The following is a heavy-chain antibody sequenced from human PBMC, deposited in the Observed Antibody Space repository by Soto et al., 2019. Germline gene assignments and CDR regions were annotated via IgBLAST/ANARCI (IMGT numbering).Heavy chain of an antibody. Sequence: SETLSLTCTVSGGSISSGDYYWSWIRQPPGKGLEWIGYIYYSGSTYYNPSLKSRVTISVDTSKNQFSLKLSSVTATVSDVYYCAKVRVYCFDSSVYALFDDWGPRTRIGVSS. D-gene: IGHD3-22*01. CDR3: AKVRVYCFDSSVYALFDD. CDR1: GGSISSGDYY. J-gene: IGHJ4*02. V-gene: IGHV4-30-4*01. CDR2: IYYSGST.